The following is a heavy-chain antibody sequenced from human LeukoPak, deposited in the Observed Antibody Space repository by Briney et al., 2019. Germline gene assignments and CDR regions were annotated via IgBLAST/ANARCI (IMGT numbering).Heavy chain of an antibody. Sequence: PGGSLRLSCAASGFTFSSYWMSWVRQAPGKGLEWVANIKQDGSEKYYVDSVKGRFTISRDNAKNSLYLQMNSLRAEDTAVYYCASAGQWLVYFFDYWGQGTLVTVSS. CDR3: ASAGQWLVYFFDY. V-gene: IGHV3-7*01. CDR2: IKQDGSEK. D-gene: IGHD6-19*01. CDR1: GFTFSSYW. J-gene: IGHJ4*02.